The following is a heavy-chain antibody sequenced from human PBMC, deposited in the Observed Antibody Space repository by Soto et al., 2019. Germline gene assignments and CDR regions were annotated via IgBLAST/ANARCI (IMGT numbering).Heavy chain of an antibody. CDR1: GYSISSGYY. D-gene: IGHD3-3*01. V-gene: IGHV4-38-2*01. CDR2: IYHSGST. J-gene: IGHJ5*02. Sequence: AVSGYSISSGYYWGWIRQPPGKGLEWIGSIYHSGSTYYNPSLKSRVTISVDTSKNQFSLKLSSVTAADTAVYYCARERDLLSFGVVIMDWFDPWGQGTLVTVSS. CDR3: ARERDLLSFGVVIMDWFDP.